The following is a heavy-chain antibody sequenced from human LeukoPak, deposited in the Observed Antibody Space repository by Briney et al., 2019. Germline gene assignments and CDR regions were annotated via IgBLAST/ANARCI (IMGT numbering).Heavy chain of an antibody. Sequence: SETLSLTCTVSGGSISSYYWSWIRQPPGKGLEWIGYIYYSGSTNYNPSLKSRVTISVDTSKNQFSLKLSSVTAADTAVYYCARRGEVGGYYHDSSGSLLGGYFDYWGQGTLVTVSS. J-gene: IGHJ4*02. V-gene: IGHV4-59*01. CDR1: GGSISSYY. D-gene: IGHD3-22*01. CDR2: IYYSGST. CDR3: ARRGEVGGYYHDSSGSLLGGYFDY.